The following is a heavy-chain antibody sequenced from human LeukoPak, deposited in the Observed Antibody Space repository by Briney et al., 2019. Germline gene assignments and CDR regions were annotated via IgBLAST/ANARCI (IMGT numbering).Heavy chain of an antibody. CDR3: ARGPRYGDQRDAFDI. J-gene: IGHJ3*02. CDR1: GFTVNSNY. D-gene: IGHD4-17*01. V-gene: IGHV3-53*04. CDR2: IYSGGST. Sequence: PGGSLRLSCAASGFTVNSNYMSWVRQAPGKGLEWVSVIYSGGSTYYADSVKGRFTISRHNSKNTLYLQMNSLRAEDTAVYYCARGPRYGDQRDAFDIWGQGTMVTVSS.